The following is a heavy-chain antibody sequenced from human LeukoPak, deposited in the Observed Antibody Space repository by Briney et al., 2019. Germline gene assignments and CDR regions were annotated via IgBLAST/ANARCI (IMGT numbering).Heavy chain of an antibody. J-gene: IGHJ5*02. CDR1: GGTFSSYA. D-gene: IGHD6-19*01. CDR3: ARDRKVGSSGWYRMVRWFDP. V-gene: IGHV1-69*01. Sequence: SVKVSCKASGGTFSSYAISWVRQAPGQGLEWLGGIIPIFGTANYAQKFQGRVTITADESTSTAYMELSSLRSEDTAVYYCARDRKVGSSGWYRMVRWFDPWGQGTLVTVSS. CDR2: IIPIFGTA.